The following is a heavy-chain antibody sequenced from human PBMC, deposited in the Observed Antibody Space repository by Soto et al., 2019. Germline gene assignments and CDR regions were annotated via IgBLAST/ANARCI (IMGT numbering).Heavy chain of an antibody. V-gene: IGHV1-18*01. Sequence: QGQLVQSGAEVKKPGASVKVSCKASGYKFSSYVLSWVRQAPGQGLEWSGWISVDSGTTKYVQSLQDRVSMTTDTSTSTAYMELTSLRSEDTAVNYCARRNNAFHIWGQGTMVTVSS. D-gene: IGHD4-4*01. CDR1: GYKFSSYV. CDR3: ARRNNAFHI. J-gene: IGHJ3*02. CDR2: ISVDSGTT.